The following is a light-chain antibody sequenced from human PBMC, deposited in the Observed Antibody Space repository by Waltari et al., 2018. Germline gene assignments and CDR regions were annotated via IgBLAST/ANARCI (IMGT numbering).Light chain of an antibody. J-gene: IGLJ2*01. CDR3: SSYVANNNPV. CDR2: EVS. CDR1: SSEVGGYNF. V-gene: IGLV2-8*01. Sequence: QSALTQPPSASGSPGQSVTISCTGTSSEVGGYNFVSWYQHHPGKAPRLIIYEVSARPSGSAGLFSGAESGNTASLTVSGLQAEDEADYYCSSYVANNNPVFGGGTKLTVL.